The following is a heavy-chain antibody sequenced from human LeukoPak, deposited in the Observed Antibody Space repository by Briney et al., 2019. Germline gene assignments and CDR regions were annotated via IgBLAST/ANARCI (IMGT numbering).Heavy chain of an antibody. D-gene: IGHD1-26*01. Sequence: ASVKVSCKASGGTFSSYAISWVRQAPGQGLELMGRIIPIFGTANYAQKFQGRVTITTDESTSTAYMELSSLRSEDTAVYYCARVVVGATTPYYYYYMDVWGKGTTVTVSS. CDR1: GGTFSSYA. J-gene: IGHJ6*03. CDR2: IIPIFGTA. V-gene: IGHV1-69*05. CDR3: ARVVVGATTPYYYYYMDV.